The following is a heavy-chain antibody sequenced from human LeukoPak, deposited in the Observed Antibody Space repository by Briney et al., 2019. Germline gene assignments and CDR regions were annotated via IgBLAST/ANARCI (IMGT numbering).Heavy chain of an antibody. CDR2: INSDGSST. CDR1: GFTFSDFI. Sequence: GGSLRLSCAASGFTFSDFIMHWVRQAPGKGLEWVSRINSDGSSTSYADSVKGRFTISRDNAKNTLYLQMNSLRAEDTAVYYCASLGVNYYDSSVGRDYYYYGMDVWGQGTTVTVSS. CDR3: ASLGVNYYDSSVGRDYYYYGMDV. J-gene: IGHJ6*02. V-gene: IGHV3-74*01. D-gene: IGHD3-22*01.